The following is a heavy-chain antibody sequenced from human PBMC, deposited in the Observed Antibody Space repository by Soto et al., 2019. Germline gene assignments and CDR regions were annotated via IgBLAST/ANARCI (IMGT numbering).Heavy chain of an antibody. D-gene: IGHD6-13*01. J-gene: IGHJ4*02. Sequence: GGSLRLSCAASGFTFSSYAMSWVRQAPGKGLEWVSAISGSGGSTYYADSVKGRFTISRYNSKNTLYLQMNSLRAEDTAVYYCAKDRFSSSWYLTKWGQGTLVTVSS. CDR1: GFTFSSYA. CDR2: ISGSGGST. CDR3: AKDRFSSSWYLTK. V-gene: IGHV3-23*01.